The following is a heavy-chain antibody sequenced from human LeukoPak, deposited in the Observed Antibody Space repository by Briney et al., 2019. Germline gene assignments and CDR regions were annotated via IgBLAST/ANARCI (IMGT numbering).Heavy chain of an antibody. Sequence: GGSLRLSCAASGFTFSSYGMHWVRQAPGKGLEWVSVISYGGSNKYYADSVKGRFTISRDNSKNTLYLQMNSLRAEDTAVYYCAKDPLDWYYYGSGKDYDAFHIWGQGTMVTVSS. J-gene: IGHJ3*02. CDR1: GFTFSSYG. D-gene: IGHD3-10*01. CDR2: ISYGGSNK. CDR3: AKDPLDWYYYGSGKDYDAFHI. V-gene: IGHV3-30*18.